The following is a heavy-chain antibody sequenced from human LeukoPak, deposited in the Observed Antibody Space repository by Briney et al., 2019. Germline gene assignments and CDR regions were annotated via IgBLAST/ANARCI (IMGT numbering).Heavy chain of an antibody. CDR2: IYYTGST. D-gene: IGHD4-11*01. CDR1: GGSISSSSYY. J-gene: IGHJ4*02. Sequence: PSETLSLTCTVSGGSISSSSYYWGWIRQPPGKGLEWIGSIYYTGSTYYNPSLKNRVTISVDTSKNRFSLKLSSVTAADTAVYYCARHSGSTVTTDSDYWGQGTLVTVSS. CDR3: ARHSGSTVTTDSDY. V-gene: IGHV4-39*01.